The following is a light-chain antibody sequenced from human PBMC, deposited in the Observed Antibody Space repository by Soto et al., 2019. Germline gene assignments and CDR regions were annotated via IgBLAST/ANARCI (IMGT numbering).Light chain of an antibody. V-gene: IGKV1-5*01. Sequence: IQMTQPPSTLSPSVADRFTITCRASQSISSWLAWYQQKPGKAPKLLIYDASSLESGVPSRFSGSGSGTEFTLTISSLQPDDFATYYCQQYNSYSTFGQGTKVDIK. J-gene: IGKJ1*01. CDR1: QSISSW. CDR3: QQYNSYST. CDR2: DAS.